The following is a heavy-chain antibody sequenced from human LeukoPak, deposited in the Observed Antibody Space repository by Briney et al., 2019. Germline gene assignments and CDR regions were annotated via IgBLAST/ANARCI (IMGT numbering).Heavy chain of an antibody. D-gene: IGHD3-22*01. CDR1: GFTFSSYA. CDR2: IGGSGGST. Sequence: GGSLRLSCAASGFTFSSYAMSWVRQAPGKGLEWVSAIGGSGGSTYYADSVKGRFTISRDNSKNTLYLQMDSLRAEDTAVYYCAKDKDQGIYYDSSGYYDYWGQGTLVTVSS. J-gene: IGHJ4*02. V-gene: IGHV3-23*01. CDR3: AKDKDQGIYYDSSGYYDY.